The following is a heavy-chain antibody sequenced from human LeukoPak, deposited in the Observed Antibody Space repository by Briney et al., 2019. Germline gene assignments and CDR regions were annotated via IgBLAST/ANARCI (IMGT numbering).Heavy chain of an antibody. D-gene: IGHD1-26*01. Sequence: GASVKVSCKASGYTFTGYYMHWVRQAPGQGLEWMGWINPNSGGTNYAQKFQGRVTMARDTSISTAYMELSRLRSDDTAVYYCARDWMYSGSYLLGYWGQGTLVTVSS. J-gene: IGHJ4*02. CDR3: ARDWMYSGSYLLGY. V-gene: IGHV1-2*02. CDR1: GYTFTGYY. CDR2: INPNSGGT.